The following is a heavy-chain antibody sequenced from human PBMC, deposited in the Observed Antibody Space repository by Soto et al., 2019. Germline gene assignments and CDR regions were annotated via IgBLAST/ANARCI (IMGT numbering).Heavy chain of an antibody. CDR1: GFPFSSYV. J-gene: IGHJ4*02. Sequence: GGSLRLSCAASGFPFSSYVMSWVRQAPGKGLEWVSGISGGGSNTFYADYVKGRFTISRDNSKNTLLLQMNSLGAEDTAVYYCAKDSNKYSSSLRGRYFDYWGQGIGVTVSS. CDR2: ISGGGSNT. D-gene: IGHD4-4*01. V-gene: IGHV3-23*01. CDR3: AKDSNKYSSSLRGRYFDY.